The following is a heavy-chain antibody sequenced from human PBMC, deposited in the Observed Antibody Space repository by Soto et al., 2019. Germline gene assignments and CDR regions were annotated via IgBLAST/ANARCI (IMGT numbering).Heavy chain of an antibody. CDR2: INHSGST. V-gene: IGHV4-34*01. J-gene: IGHJ4*02. Sequence: PSETLSLTCAVYGGSFSGYYWSWIRQPPGKGLEWIGEINHSGSTNYNPSLKSRVTISVDTSKNQFSLKLSSVTAADTAVYYCAREKLGYCSGGSCRYMGSVFYFDYWGQGTLVTVSS. CDR3: AREKLGYCSGGSCRYMGSVFYFDY. CDR1: GGSFSGYY. D-gene: IGHD2-15*01.